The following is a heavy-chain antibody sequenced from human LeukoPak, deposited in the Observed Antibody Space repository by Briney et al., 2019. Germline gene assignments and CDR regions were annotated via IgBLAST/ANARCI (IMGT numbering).Heavy chain of an antibody. Sequence: SETLSLTCTVSGGSISSGSYYWSWIRQPAGKGLEWIGRIYTSGSTNYNPSLKSRVTISVDTSKNQFSLKLSSVTAADTAVYYCARENWNSIFDYWGQGTLVTVSS. CDR1: GGSISSGSYY. CDR2: IYTSGST. D-gene: IGHD1-7*01. V-gene: IGHV4-61*02. J-gene: IGHJ4*02. CDR3: ARENWNSIFDY.